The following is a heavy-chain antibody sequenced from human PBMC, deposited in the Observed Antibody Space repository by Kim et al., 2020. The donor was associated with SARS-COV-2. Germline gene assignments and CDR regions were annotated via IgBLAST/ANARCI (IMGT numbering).Heavy chain of an antibody. D-gene: IGHD2-15*01. Sequence: SETLSLTCTVSGDSIRSSNYYWGWIRQPPGKGLEWIGSIYYSGNTYYNPSLKSRVTISVDTSKNQFSLKLSSVTAADTAVYYCATSPSGGKMGRIWYFDYWGQGTLVTVSS. V-gene: IGHV4-39*01. J-gene: IGHJ4*02. CDR2: IYYSGNT. CDR1: GDSIRSSNYY. CDR3: ATSPSGGKMGRIWYFDY.